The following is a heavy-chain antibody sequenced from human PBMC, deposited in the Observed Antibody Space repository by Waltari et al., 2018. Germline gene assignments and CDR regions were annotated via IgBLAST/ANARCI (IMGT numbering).Heavy chain of an antibody. J-gene: IGHJ4*02. D-gene: IGHD3-10*01. CDR3: ARRPRGGDIHFDY. V-gene: IGHV4-59*08. CDR1: VNSIDGYY. CDR2: IYYDGNT. Sequence: QVQLQESGPGLVTPSGTLSLTCTVSVNSIDGYYWSWIRQSPGKGLEWIGYIYYDGNTKCSPSLQGRVTISVDRSKEQFSLMMTSVTAADTAVYYCARRPRGGDIHFDYWGQAILVTVSS.